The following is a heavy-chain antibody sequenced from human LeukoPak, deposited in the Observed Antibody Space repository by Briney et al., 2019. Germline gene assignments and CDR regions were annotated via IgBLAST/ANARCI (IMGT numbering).Heavy chain of an antibody. CDR3: AREGVIGSGSNFDY. Sequence: PGGSLRLSCAASGFTFSSYSMNWVRQAPGKGLEWVSYISSSSSTIYYADSVKGRFTISRDNAKNSLYLQMNSLRAEDTAVYYCAREGVIGSGSNFDYWGQGTLVTVSS. V-gene: IGHV3-48*04. J-gene: IGHJ4*02. CDR1: GFTFSSYS. D-gene: IGHD6-19*01. CDR2: ISSSSSTI.